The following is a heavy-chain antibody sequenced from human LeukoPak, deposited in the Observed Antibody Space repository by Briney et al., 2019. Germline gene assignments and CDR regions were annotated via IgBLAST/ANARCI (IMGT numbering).Heavy chain of an antibody. CDR2: ISYDGSNK. CDR1: GFTFSSYA. V-gene: IGHV3-30-3*01. D-gene: IGHD3-22*01. Sequence: PGRSLRLSCAASGFTFSSYAMHWVRQAPCKGLEWVAFISYDGSNKYYADSVKGRFTISRDNSKNTLYLQMNSLRAEDTAVYYCARDRISPDSSGYSYFDYWGQGTLVTVSS. J-gene: IGHJ4*02. CDR3: ARDRISPDSSGYSYFDY.